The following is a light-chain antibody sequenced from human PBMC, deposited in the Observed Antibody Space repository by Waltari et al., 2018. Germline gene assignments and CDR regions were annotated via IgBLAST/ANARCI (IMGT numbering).Light chain of an antibody. V-gene: IGKV3-15*01. CDR3: LQYNNLWT. Sequence: EIVMPQSPATLSVSPGERVTLSCRASQSVSSNLAWYHQKPGQTPRLLIYGASTRATGIPARFSGSGSGTEFTLTISSLQSEDFAIYYCLQYNNLWTFGQGTKVEIK. CDR2: GAS. CDR1: QSVSSN. J-gene: IGKJ1*01.